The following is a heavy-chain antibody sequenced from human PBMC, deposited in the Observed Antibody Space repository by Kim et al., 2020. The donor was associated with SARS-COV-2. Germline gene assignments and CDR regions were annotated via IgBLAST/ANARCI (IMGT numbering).Heavy chain of an antibody. J-gene: IGHJ5*02. D-gene: IGHD5-12*01. Sequence: RVTISVDTSKNQFSLKLSSVTAADTAVYYCARGYRKWLRFKGPYFNWFDPWGQGTLVTVSS. CDR3: ARGYRKWLRFKGPYFNWFDP. V-gene: IGHV4-34*01.